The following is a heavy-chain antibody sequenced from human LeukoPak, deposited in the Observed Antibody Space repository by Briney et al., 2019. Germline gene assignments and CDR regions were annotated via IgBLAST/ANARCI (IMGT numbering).Heavy chain of an antibody. Sequence: GASVKVSCKASGYTFTSYGISWVRRAPGQGLEWMGWISAYNGNTNYAQKLQGRVTMTTDTSTSTAYMELRSLRSDDTAVYCCARVILVGWFDPWGQGTLVTVSS. CDR2: ISAYNGNT. D-gene: IGHD3-16*02. J-gene: IGHJ5*02. CDR3: ARVILVGWFDP. CDR1: GYTFTSYG. V-gene: IGHV1-18*01.